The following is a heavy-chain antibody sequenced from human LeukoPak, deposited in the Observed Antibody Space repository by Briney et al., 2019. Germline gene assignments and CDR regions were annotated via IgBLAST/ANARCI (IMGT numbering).Heavy chain of an antibody. Sequence: GASVKVSCKASGYTFTGYYMHWVRQAPGQGLEWMGWINPNSGGTNYAQKFQGRVTMTRDTSISTAYMELSRPRSDDTAVYYCARNGEGGRFLEWLFTAETGIDYWGQGTLVTVSS. CDR1: GYTFTGYY. CDR2: INPNSGGT. V-gene: IGHV1-2*02. D-gene: IGHD3-3*01. J-gene: IGHJ4*02. CDR3: ARNGEGGRFLEWLFTAETGIDY.